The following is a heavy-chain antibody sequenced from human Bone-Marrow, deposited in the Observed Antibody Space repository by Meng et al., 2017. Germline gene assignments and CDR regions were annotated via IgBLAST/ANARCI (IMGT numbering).Heavy chain of an antibody. D-gene: IGHD2-2*01. V-gene: IGHV4-4*02. CDR2: IYHTGRT. J-gene: IGHJ4*02. CDR3: ARHEFGLPTAAFDH. CDR1: GDSIISNYW. Sequence: QVQLPESGPGRVNPSGTLSRTCLVSGDSIISNYWWNWVRQTPGKGLEWIGEIYHTGRTDYNPFLKSRVTISVDTSKNQFSLTLTSVTAADTAVYYCARHEFGLPTAAFDHWGQGTLVTVSS.